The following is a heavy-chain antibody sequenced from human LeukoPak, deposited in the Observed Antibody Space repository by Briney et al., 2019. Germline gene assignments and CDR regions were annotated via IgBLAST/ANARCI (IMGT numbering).Heavy chain of an antibody. D-gene: IGHD2-2*01. Sequence: SETLSLTCAVSGYSISSGYYWSWIRQPPGKGLEWIGYIYYSGSTYYNPSLKSRVTISVDTSKNQFSLKLSSVTAADTAVYYCAREDIVVVPAAPPMKFFDYWGQGTLVTVSS. CDR2: IYYSGST. CDR3: AREDIVVVPAAPPMKFFDY. J-gene: IGHJ4*02. CDR1: GYSISSGYY. V-gene: IGHV4-30-4*08.